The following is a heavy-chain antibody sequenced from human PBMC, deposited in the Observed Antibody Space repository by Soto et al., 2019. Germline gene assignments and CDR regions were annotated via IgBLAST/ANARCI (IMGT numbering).Heavy chain of an antibody. Sequence: ASVKVSCKTSGFTFTRSAVQWVRQARGQRLEWMGWMNPNSGNTGYAQKFQGRVTMTRNTSISTAYMELSSLRSEDTAMYYCARERNMYGVDVWGQGTTVTVSS. CDR2: MNPNSGNT. CDR1: GFTFTRSA. CDR3: ARERNMYGVDV. J-gene: IGHJ6*02. D-gene: IGHD1-1*01. V-gene: IGHV1-8*01.